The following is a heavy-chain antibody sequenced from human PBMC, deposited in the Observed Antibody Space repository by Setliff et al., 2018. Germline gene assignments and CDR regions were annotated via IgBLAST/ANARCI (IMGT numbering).Heavy chain of an antibody. J-gene: IGHJ4*02. V-gene: IGHV3-15*01. CDR1: GFTFSNAW. CDR2: IKSKTDGGTT. CDR3: AKRGPYCSGGTCHYYFDY. D-gene: IGHD2-15*01. Sequence: GGSLRLSCAASGFTFSNAWMSWVRQAPGKGLEWVGRIKSKTDGGTTDYAAPVKGRLTISRDDSKNTVYLEMNSLRAEDTAVYYCAKRGPYCSGGTCHYYFDYWGQGTLVTVSS.